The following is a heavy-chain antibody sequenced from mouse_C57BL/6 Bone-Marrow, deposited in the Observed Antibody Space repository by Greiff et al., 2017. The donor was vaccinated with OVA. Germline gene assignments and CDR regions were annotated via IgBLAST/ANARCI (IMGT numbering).Heavy chain of an antibody. CDR1: GYSFTGYY. Sequence: VQLQQSGPELVKPGASVKISCKASGYSFTGYYMNWVKQSPEKSLEWIGEINPSTGGTTYNQKFKAKATLTVDKSSSTAYMQLKSLTSEDSAVYYCARMGNGYERGVFDYWGQGTTLTVAS. CDR2: INPSTGGT. J-gene: IGHJ2*01. D-gene: IGHD2-2*01. CDR3: ARMGNGYERGVFDY. V-gene: IGHV1-42*01.